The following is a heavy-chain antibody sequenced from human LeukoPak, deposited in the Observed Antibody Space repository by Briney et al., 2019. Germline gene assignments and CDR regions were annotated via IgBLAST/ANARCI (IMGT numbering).Heavy chain of an antibody. J-gene: IGHJ4*02. D-gene: IGHD3-22*01. Sequence: GASVKVSCKASGGTFSSYAISWVRQAPGQGLEWMGGIIPIFGTTNYAQKFQGRVSITADESTSTAYMELSSLGSEDTAVYYCARDSPTNYYDAGWGQGTLVTVSS. CDR3: ARDSPTNYYDAG. CDR1: GGTFSSYA. CDR2: IIPIFGTT. V-gene: IGHV1-69*13.